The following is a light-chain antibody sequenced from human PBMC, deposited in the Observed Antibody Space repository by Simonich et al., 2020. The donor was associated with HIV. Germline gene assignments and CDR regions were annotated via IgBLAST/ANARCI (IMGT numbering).Light chain of an antibody. V-gene: IGLV3-1*01. CDR2: QDS. Sequence: SYELTQPPSVSVSPGQTATITCSGDNLGDKYASWSQQKPGQSPVLVIYQDSKRPSGIPERSSGSNSGNTATLTISGTQATDEADYYCQAWDSSTAVFGGGTKLTVL. CDR3: QAWDSSTAV. CDR1: NLGDKY. J-gene: IGLJ3*02.